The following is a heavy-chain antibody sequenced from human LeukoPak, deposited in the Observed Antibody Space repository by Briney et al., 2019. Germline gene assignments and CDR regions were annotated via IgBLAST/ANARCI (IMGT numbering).Heavy chain of an antibody. D-gene: IGHD5/OR15-5a*01. CDR1: GGSITQTNY. CDR2: VNLQGGT. J-gene: IGHJ5*02. Sequence: GTLSLTCDVSGGSITQTNYWTWVRQPPGKGLEWIGEVNLQGGTNYNPSLLRRVAISVDTSANHVSLQMTSVTAADTAVYYCARGHTESVYDYGNWFNPWGQGTLVTVSS. V-gene: IGHV4-4*02. CDR3: ARGHTESVYDYGNWFNP.